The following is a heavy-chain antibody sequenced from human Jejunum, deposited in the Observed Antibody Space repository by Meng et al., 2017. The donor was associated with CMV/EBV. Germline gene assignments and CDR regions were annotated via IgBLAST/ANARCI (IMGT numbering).Heavy chain of an antibody. V-gene: IGHV3-74*01. CDR1: RFTFRNYA. D-gene: IGHD1-14*01. Sequence: LSCAAHRFTFRNYAMSWVRQTPGKGLVWVSRINSDGTFTKYADSVKGRCTISRDNAKNMLYLEINSLRAEDTAVYYCARENNGPEEYWGQGTLVTVSS. CDR2: INSDGTFT. J-gene: IGHJ4*01. CDR3: ARENNGPEEY.